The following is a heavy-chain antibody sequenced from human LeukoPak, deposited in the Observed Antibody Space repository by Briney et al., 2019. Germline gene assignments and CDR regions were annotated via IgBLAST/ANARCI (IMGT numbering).Heavy chain of an antibody. CDR1: GGSFSGYY. CDR3: ARRYDSSGPTLDC. CDR2: INHSGST. D-gene: IGHD3-22*01. J-gene: IGHJ4*02. V-gene: IGHV4-34*01. Sequence: PSETLSLTCAVYGGSFSGYYWSWIRQPPGKGLEWIGEINHSGSTNYNPSLKSRVTISVDTSKNQFSLKLSSVTAADTAVYYCARRYDSSGPTLDCWGQGTLVTVSS.